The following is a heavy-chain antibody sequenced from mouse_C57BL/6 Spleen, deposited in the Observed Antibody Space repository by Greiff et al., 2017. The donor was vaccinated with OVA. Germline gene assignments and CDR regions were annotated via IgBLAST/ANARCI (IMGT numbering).Heavy chain of an antibody. Sequence: VQLQQSGAELVKPGASVKLSCKASGYTFTSYWMHWVKQRPGQGLEWIGMIHPNSGSTNYNEKFKSKATLTVDKSSSTAYMQLSSLTSEDSAVYYCARGGYDGAMDYWGQGTSVTVSS. CDR3: ARGGYDGAMDY. D-gene: IGHD2-2*01. V-gene: IGHV1-64*01. J-gene: IGHJ4*01. CDR1: GYTFTSYW. CDR2: IHPNSGST.